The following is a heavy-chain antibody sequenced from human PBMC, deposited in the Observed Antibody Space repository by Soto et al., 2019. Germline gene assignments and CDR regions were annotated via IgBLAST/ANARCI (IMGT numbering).Heavy chain of an antibody. Sequence: EVQLLESGGGLVHPGGSLRLSCAASGFTFSYFAMSWVRQAPGKGLEWVSAISASGTNTYYAGSVKGRFTISRDNSKNTLYLQMNSLGDDDTAVYYCAKDRGGSGWSTLDNGAQGTLVTVSS. D-gene: IGHD6-19*01. CDR1: GFTFSYFA. CDR3: AKDRGGSGWSTLDN. V-gene: IGHV3-23*01. CDR2: ISASGTNT. J-gene: IGHJ4*02.